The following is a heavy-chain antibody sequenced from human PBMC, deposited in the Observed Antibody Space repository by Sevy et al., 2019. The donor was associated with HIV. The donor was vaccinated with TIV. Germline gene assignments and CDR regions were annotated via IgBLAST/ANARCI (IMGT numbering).Heavy chain of an antibody. J-gene: IGHJ6*02. CDR1: GYTLTKLS. D-gene: IGHD3-3*01. CDR2: FDPEDGET. CDR3: ATLDFWSDYPLYGTDV. Sequence: ASVKVSCKVSGYTLTKLSMHWVRQTPGKGLEWMGGFDPEDGETIYAQIFQGRVTMTEDTSTDTAYMELSSLRSEDTAVYFCATLDFWSDYPLYGTDVWGQGTTVTVSS. V-gene: IGHV1-24*01.